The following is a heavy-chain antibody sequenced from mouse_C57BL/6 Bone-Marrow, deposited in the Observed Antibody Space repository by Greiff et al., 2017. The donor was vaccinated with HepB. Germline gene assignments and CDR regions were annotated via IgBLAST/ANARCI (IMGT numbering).Heavy chain of an antibody. D-gene: IGHD1-1*01. J-gene: IGHJ1*03. Sequence: VQLQQSGPELVKPGASVKISCKASGYSFTDYNMNWVKQSNGKSLEWIGVIKPNYGTTSYNQKFKGKATLTVDQSSSTAYMQLNSLTSEDSAVYYCATITTVVPPWYFDVWGTGTTVTVSS. V-gene: IGHV1-39*01. CDR2: IKPNYGTT. CDR3: ATITTVVPPWYFDV. CDR1: GYSFTDYN.